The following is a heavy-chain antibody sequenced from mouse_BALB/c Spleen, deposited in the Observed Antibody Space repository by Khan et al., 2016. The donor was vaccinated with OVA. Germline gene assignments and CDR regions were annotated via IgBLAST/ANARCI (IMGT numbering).Heavy chain of an antibody. CDR1: GYSFTGYF. J-gene: IGHJ2*01. CDR2: INPHIGET. D-gene: IGHD1-1*01. V-gene: IGHV1-20*02. Sequence: VQLKQSGPELVKPGASVKISCKASGYSFTGYFMNWVMQSHGKSLEWIGRINPHIGETFYNQKFKGKATLTVDESSSTVHMELRSLASDASAVYYCARKNGSDFDYWGKGTTLTVSS. CDR3: ARKNGSDFDY.